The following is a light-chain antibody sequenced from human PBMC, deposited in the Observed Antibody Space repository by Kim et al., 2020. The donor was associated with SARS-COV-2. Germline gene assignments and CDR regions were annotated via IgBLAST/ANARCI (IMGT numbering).Light chain of an antibody. V-gene: IGLV3-1*01. CDR1: ELGDKY. J-gene: IGLJ1*01. Sequence: VSPGQTASITCSGDELGDKYASWYPQKPGQSPVVVIFRDNRRPSGIPERFSGSNSGNTATLTISGTQAMDEADYYCQAWDSSIYVFGTGTKVTVL. CDR3: QAWDSSIYV. CDR2: RDN.